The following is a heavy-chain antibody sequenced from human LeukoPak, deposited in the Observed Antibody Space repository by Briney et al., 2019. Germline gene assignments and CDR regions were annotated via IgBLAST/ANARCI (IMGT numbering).Heavy chain of an antibody. CDR2: IYYSGST. V-gene: IGHV4-59*01. J-gene: IGHJ1*01. CDR3: ARGGWYPESFQH. D-gene: IGHD6-19*01. CDR1: GGSISSYY. Sequence: SETLSLTCSVSGGSISSYYWSWIRQPPGKGLEWIGYIYYSGSTNYNPSLKSRVTISVDTSKNQFSLKLSSVTAADTAVYYCARGGWYPESFQHWGQGALVTVSS.